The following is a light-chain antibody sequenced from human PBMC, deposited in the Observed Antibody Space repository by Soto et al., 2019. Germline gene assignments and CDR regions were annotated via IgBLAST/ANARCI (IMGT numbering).Light chain of an antibody. CDR3: HVWDSGSAHHV. V-gene: IGLV3-21*02. J-gene: IGLJ1*01. CDR1: KIGSKS. CDR2: ANS. Sequence: SYELTQPPSVSVAPGQTAKITCGGDKIGSKSVHWYQQKPGQAPMMVVYANSARPSGIPERFSGSNSANTATLTISRVEAGDEADYYCHVWDSGSAHHVFGTGTKVTVL.